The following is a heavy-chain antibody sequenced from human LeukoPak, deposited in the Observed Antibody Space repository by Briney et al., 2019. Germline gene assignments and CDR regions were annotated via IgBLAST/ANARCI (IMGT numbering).Heavy chain of an antibody. Sequence: GGSLRLSCAASGFTFSSYEMNWVRQAPGKGLEWVSYISSSGSTIYYADSVKGRFTISRDNAKNSLYLQMNSLRAEDTAVYYCARLDGFTPSNYYYYYMDVWGKGTTVTVSS. CDR3: ARLDGFTPSNYYYYYMDV. CDR2: ISSSGSTI. D-gene: IGHD5-24*01. CDR1: GFTFSSYE. V-gene: IGHV3-48*03. J-gene: IGHJ6*03.